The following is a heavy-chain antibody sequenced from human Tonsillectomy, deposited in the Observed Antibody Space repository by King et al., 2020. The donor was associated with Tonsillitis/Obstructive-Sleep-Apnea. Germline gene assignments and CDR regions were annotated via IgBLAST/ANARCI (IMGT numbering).Heavy chain of an antibody. D-gene: IGHD2-15*01. J-gene: IGHJ5*02. CDR2: INHRGGST. CDR1: GYTLTSYY. CDR3: ARAGGSRISVVLVTGTQQGSWLFDP. Sequence: VKRGEEGEEVKKPGDSGKVWCTADGYTLTSYYRHWVRRAAGQGLEWMGVINHRGGSTSYAQQFQGRVTMNRETATSTVYMEVSSLRSEDTAVYYCARAGGSRISVVLVTGTQQGSWLFDPCGQGTLVTVSS. V-gene: IGHV1-46*01.